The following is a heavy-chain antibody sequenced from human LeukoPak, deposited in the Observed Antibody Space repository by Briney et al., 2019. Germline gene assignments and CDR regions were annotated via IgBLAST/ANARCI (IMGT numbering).Heavy chain of an antibody. CDR3: ARESSGNYYNPLGYMDV. Sequence: PSETLSLTCAVYGGSFSGYHWTWIRQSPGKGLEWIGDINPSGSTYYNPSLKSRLTISVDTSKNQFSLNLSSVTAADTAVYYCARESSGNYYNPLGYMDVWGKGTTVTVSS. CDR1: GGSFSGYH. J-gene: IGHJ6*03. CDR2: INPSGST. V-gene: IGHV4-34*01. D-gene: IGHD3-10*01.